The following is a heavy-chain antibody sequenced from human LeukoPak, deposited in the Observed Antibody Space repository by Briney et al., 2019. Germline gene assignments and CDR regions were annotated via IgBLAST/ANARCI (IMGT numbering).Heavy chain of an antibody. D-gene: IGHD3-10*01. V-gene: IGHV1-18*04. CDR3: ARGSSRALVY. J-gene: IGHJ4*02. CDR2: ISAYTSNT. Sequence: AASVKVSCNAPGYTFTSYAISWVRQAPGQGLEWMGWISAYTSNTNYAQKLQGRVTMTTDTSTTTAYMELRSLRSDDTAVYYCARGSSRALVYWGQGNLGTVSS. CDR1: GYTFTSYA.